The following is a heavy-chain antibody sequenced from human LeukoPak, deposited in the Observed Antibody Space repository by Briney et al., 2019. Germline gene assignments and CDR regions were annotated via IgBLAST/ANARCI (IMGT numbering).Heavy chain of an antibody. V-gene: IGHV3-11*04. CDR1: GFTVSSNY. CDR3: ARRPYSNSWHYLDY. CDR2: ISSSGSHI. Sequence: GSLRLSCAASGFTVSSNYMSWVRQAPGKGLEWVSYISSSGSHIHYADSVKGRFTISRDNAENSLYLQMSSLRAEDTAVYYCARRPYSNSWHYLDYWGQGTLVTVSS. D-gene: IGHD6-13*01. J-gene: IGHJ4*02.